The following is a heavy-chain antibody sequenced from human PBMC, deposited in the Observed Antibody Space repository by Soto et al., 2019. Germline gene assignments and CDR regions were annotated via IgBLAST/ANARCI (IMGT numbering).Heavy chain of an antibody. CDR2: IGVGGGDR. Sequence: EVQLLESGGGLVQPGGSLRLSCAASGFTFSSYAMSWVRQAPGKGLEWVSIIGVGGGDRYYPESVKGRFTISRDNSRDKLYLEMNSLRDEDTAVYYCARVRFGELVWGQGTLVTVSS. D-gene: IGHD3-10*01. J-gene: IGHJ4*02. CDR3: ARVRFGELV. V-gene: IGHV3-23*01. CDR1: GFTFSSYA.